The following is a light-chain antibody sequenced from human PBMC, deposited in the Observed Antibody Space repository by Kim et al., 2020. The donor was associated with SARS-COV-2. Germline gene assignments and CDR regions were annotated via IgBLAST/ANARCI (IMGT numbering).Light chain of an antibody. Sequence: VSPGQPASIICSGDKWGNTFAPWYKQKPGQSPVLVNYQDNRRPSGIPGRFSGSKSGNTASRSISGTQPMDAADYYCQAWDSTAYVVGTGTKVTGL. CDR3: QAWDSTAYV. CDR2: QDN. J-gene: IGLJ1*01. CDR1: KWGNTF. V-gene: IGLV3-1*01.